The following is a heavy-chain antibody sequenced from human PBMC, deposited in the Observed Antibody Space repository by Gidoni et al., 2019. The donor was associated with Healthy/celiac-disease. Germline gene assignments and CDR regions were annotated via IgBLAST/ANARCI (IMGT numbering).Heavy chain of an antibody. V-gene: IGHV3-21*01. CDR2: ISSSSSYI. D-gene: IGHD3-22*01. CDR1: GFTFSSYS. CDR3: ARRGYYSTPFDY. J-gene: IGHJ4*02. Sequence: EVQLVESGGGLVKPGGSLRLSCAASGFTFSSYSMNWVRQAPGKGLEWVSAISSSSSYIYYADSVKGRFTSSRDNAKNSLHLQMNSLRAEDTAVYYCARRGYYSTPFDYWGQGTLVTVSS.